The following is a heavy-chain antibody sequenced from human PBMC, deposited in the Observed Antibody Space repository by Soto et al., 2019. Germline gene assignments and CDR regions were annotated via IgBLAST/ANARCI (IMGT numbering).Heavy chain of an antibody. J-gene: IGHJ6*02. CDR1: GYSFTSYW. Sequence: GESLKISCKGSGYSFTSYWISWVRQMPGKGLEWMGRIDPSDSYTNYSPSFQGHVTISADKSISTAYLQWSSLKASDTAMYYCARPHIAVAGTGGMDGWGQGTTVTVSS. CDR3: ARPHIAVAGTGGMDG. D-gene: IGHD6-19*01. CDR2: IDPSDSYT. V-gene: IGHV5-10-1*01.